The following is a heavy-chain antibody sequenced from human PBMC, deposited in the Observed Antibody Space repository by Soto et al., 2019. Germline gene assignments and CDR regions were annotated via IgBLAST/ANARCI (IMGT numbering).Heavy chain of an antibody. CDR3: AAVLYYYVFVCYIAYYHDGMYV. D-gene: IGHD3-10*02. J-gene: IGHJ6*02. Sequence: EASVKVSCKASGFTFTSSAVQWVLQARGQRLEWIGWIVVGSGNTNYAQKFQERVTITRDMSTSTAYMELSSLRSEDTGVYYCAAVLYYYVFVCYIAYYHDGMYVCVQG. CDR2: IVVGSGNT. V-gene: IGHV1-58*01. CDR1: GFTFTSSA.